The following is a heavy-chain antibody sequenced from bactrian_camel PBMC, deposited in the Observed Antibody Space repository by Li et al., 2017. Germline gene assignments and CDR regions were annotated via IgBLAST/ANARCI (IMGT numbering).Heavy chain of an antibody. CDR3: VRPPRLWVGYSFGY. CDR1: GYTRSGRYC. Sequence: GVSGYTRSGRYCLGWVRQAPGKGLEWVSVINSVGGTTYEGNSVKGRFTITRDNARNMTYLRMNSLKPEDTAVYYCVRPPRLWVGYSFGYWGQGTQVTVS. CDR2: INSVGGTT. D-gene: IGHD5*01. V-gene: IGHV3S25*01. J-gene: IGHJ6*01.